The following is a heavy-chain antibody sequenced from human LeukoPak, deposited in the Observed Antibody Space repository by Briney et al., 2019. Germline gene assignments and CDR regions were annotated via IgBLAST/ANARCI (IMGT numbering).Heavy chain of an antibody. V-gene: IGHV5-51*01. CDR3: AGRNDYYYAMDV. CDR2: IYPGDSDT. J-gene: IGHJ6*02. Sequence: GESLKISCKGSGYSFTSYRMDWARQTPGKGLEWMGVIYPGDSDTRYSPSFQGQVAFSADKSATTAYLQWSSLKASDTAVYYCAGRNDYYYAMDVWGQGTTVTVSS. CDR1: GYSFTSYR.